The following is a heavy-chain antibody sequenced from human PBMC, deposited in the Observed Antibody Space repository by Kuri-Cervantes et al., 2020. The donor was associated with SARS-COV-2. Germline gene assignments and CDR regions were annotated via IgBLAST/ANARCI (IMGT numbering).Heavy chain of an antibody. V-gene: IGHV4-39*07. J-gene: IGHJ4*02. CDR1: GGSISSSSYY. CDR3: ARGKSNGIRTRPNGDFDY. D-gene: IGHD4-17*01. Sequence: ESLMISCTVSGGSISSSSYYWGWIRQPPGKGLEWIGSIYYSGSNNYNPSLKSRVTISVDTSKNQFSLKLSSVTAADTAVYYCARGKSNGIRTRPNGDFDYWGQGTLVTVSS. CDR2: IYYSGSN.